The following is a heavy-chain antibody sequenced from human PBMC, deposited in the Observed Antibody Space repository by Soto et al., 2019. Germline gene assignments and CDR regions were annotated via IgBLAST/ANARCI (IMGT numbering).Heavy chain of an antibody. V-gene: IGHV3-21*01. CDR3: ARVSITGTLSFDY. D-gene: IGHD1-7*01. CDR1: GFTLSSYS. J-gene: IGHJ4*02. CDR2: ISSSSSYI. Sequence: EVQLVESGGGLVKPGGSLRLSCAASGFTLSSYSMNWVRQAPGKGLEWVSSISSSSSYIYYADSVKGRFTISRDNAKNSLYLQMNSLRAEDTAVYYCARVSITGTLSFDYWGQGTLVTVSS.